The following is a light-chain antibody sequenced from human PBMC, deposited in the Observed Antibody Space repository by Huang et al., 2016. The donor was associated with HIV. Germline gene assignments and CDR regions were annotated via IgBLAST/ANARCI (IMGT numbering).Light chain of an antibody. J-gene: IGKJ3*01. V-gene: IGKV3-15*01. CDR1: QSVGSS. CDR3: QQYDDWPRGFT. Sequence: EIVMTQSPVTLSVSPGERATLFCRASQSVGSSLAWYQHKPGQAPRLLVYGTSTRATGIPARFSGSGSGTEFTLTSSSLQSEDFAFYYCQQYDDWPRGFTFGPGTTVDIK. CDR2: GTS.